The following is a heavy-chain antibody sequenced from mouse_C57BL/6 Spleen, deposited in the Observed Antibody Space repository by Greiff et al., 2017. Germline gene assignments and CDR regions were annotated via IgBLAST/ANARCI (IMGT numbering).Heavy chain of an antibody. Sequence: DVKLVESGGGLVKPGGSLKLSCAASGFTFSSYAMSWVRQTPEKRLEWVATISDGGSYTYYPDNVKGRFTISRDNAKNNLYLQMSHLKSEDTAMYYCAREGGTRWYFDVWGTGTTVTVSS. J-gene: IGHJ1*03. CDR1: GFTFSSYA. CDR3: AREGGTRWYFDV. V-gene: IGHV5-4*01. D-gene: IGHD3-3*01. CDR2: ISDGGSYT.